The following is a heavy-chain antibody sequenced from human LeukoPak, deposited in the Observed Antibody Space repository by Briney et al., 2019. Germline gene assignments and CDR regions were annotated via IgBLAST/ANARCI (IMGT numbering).Heavy chain of an antibody. CDR1: GFTFSSYS. J-gene: IGHJ4*02. CDR3: AREFGNADTYGNVPLGH. CDR2: ISSSSSYI. V-gene: IGHV3-21*01. D-gene: IGHD5-18*01. Sequence: PGGSLRLSCAASGFTFSSYSMNWVRQAPGKGLEWVSSISSSSSYIYYADSVKGRFTISGDNAKNSLYLQMDSLRAEDTGVYFCAREFGNADTYGNVPLGHWGQGTLVTVSS.